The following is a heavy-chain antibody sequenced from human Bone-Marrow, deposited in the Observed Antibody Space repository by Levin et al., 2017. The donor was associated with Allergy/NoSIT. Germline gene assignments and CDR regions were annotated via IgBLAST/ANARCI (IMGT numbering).Heavy chain of an antibody. CDR1: GFTVNNNF. CDR3: ARDRTCNGGSCYGS. Sequence: GESLKISCAASGFTVNNNFMIWFRQAPGKGLEWVSLIYSGGITHYADSVKGRFTISRDSFKNTLYLQMNSLRAEDTAVYYCARDRTCNGGSCYGSWGQGTLGTGSS. V-gene: IGHV3-53*01. D-gene: IGHD2-15*01. J-gene: IGHJ4*02. CDR2: IYSGGIT.